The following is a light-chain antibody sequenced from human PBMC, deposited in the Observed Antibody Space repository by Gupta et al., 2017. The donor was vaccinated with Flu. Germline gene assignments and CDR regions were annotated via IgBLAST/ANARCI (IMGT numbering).Light chain of an antibody. V-gene: IGLV2-11*03. CDR1: SSDVGAYSF. Sequence: TGTSSDVGAYSFVSWYQQHPSKAPNLMIYEVTNRPSGVPDRFSGSKSGNTASLTISGLQAEYEADYYCCSSAFSRAFGTGTKVTVL. CDR3: CSSAFSRA. J-gene: IGLJ1*01. CDR2: EVT.